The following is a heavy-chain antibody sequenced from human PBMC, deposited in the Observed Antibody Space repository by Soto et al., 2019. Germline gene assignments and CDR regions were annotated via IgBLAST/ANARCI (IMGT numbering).Heavy chain of an antibody. CDR1: GGASSGRSNY. D-gene: IGHD3-9*01. CDR2: IYSGGST. V-gene: IGHV4-39*01. CDR3: ARRHSATWLFDY. Sequence: PLETLSLTCAVSGGASSGRSNYWGWIRQPPGKGLEYIGSIYSGGSTYYNPSPKSRVTLSVDATQNQFSLRLTSVTAADTAVYYCARRHSATWLFDYWGLGTLVTVSS. J-gene: IGHJ4*02.